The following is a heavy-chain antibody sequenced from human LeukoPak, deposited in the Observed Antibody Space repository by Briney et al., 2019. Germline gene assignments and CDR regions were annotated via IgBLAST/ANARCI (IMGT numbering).Heavy chain of an antibody. CDR1: GGSISGYY. J-gene: IGHJ4*02. V-gene: IGHV4-59*12. D-gene: IGHD1-7*01. CDR2: IYYSGST. Sequence: SETLSLTCTVSGGSISGYYWSWIRQPPGKGLEWIGYIYYSGSTNYNPSLKSRVTVSVDTSKNQFSLQLNSVTPEDTAVYYCARNYRPDFDFWGQGTLVTVSS. CDR3: ARNYRPDFDF.